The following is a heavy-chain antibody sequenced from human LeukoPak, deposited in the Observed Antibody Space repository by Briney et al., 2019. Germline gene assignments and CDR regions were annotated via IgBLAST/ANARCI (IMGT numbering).Heavy chain of an antibody. D-gene: IGHD6-19*01. CDR1: GYTFTSYY. CDR2: INPSGGST. CDR3: ARDSSGWYENFDY. Sequence: ASVKVSCKASGYTFTSYYMHWVRQAPGQGLEWMGIINPSGGSTSYAQKLQGRVTMTTDTSTSTAYMELRSLRSDDTAVYYCARDSSGWYENFDYWGQGTLVTVSS. V-gene: IGHV1-46*01. J-gene: IGHJ4*02.